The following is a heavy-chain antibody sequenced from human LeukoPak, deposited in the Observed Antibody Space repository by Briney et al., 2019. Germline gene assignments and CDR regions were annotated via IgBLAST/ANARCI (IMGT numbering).Heavy chain of an antibody. CDR3: AINPDPYYDILTPFDY. Sequence: PGGSLRLSCAASGFTFSTYSMNWVRQAPGKGLEWISYISDSGSATYYSDSVRGRFTISRDNAKNSVFLQMNSLRAEDTAVYYCAINPDPYYDILTPFDYWGQGTLVTVSS. CDR2: ISDSGSAT. CDR1: GFTFSTYS. D-gene: IGHD3-9*01. J-gene: IGHJ4*02. V-gene: IGHV3-48*01.